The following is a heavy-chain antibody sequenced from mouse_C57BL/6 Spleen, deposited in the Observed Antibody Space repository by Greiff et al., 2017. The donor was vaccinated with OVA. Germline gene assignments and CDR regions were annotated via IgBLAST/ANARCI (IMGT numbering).Heavy chain of an antibody. V-gene: IGHV1-50*01. Sequence: QVQLQQPGAELVKPGASVKLSCKASGYTFTSYWMQWVKQRPGQGLEWIGEIDPSDSYTNYNQKFKGKATLTVDTSSSTAYMQLSSLTSEDSAVYYCARSHYYGSSGGYFDVWGTGTTVTVSS. D-gene: IGHD1-1*01. CDR3: ARSHYYGSSGGYFDV. J-gene: IGHJ1*03. CDR1: GYTFTSYW. CDR2: IDPSDSYT.